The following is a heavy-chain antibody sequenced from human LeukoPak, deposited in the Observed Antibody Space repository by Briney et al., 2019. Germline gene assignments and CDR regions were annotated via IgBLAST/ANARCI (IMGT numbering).Heavy chain of an antibody. CDR3: ATSAHLEVGTAPPPDY. CDR1: GFTFNRFG. D-gene: IGHD2-21*02. Sequence: GGSLRLSCATSGFTFNRFGMHWVRQAPGKGLEWVAVIWYDGSNKDYADSVKGRFTISRDNSKNTLYLQMSGLRAEDTAAYYWATSAHLEVGTAPPPDYWGQGTLVTVTP. V-gene: IGHV3-33*01. CDR2: IWYDGSNK. J-gene: IGHJ4*02.